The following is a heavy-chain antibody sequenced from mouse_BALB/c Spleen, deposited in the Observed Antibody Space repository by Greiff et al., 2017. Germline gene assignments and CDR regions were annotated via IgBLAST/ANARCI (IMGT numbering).Heavy chain of an antibody. CDR2: IYPGNSDT. Sequence: VQLKQSGTVLARPGASVKMSCKASGYTFTSYWMHWVKQRPGQGLEWIGAIYPGNSDTSYNQKFKGKAKLTAVTSTSTAYMELSSLTNEDSAVYCCTKFITTATFAMDYWGQGTSVTVSA. CDR1: GYTFTSYW. J-gene: IGHJ4*01. D-gene: IGHD1-2*01. V-gene: IGHV1-5*01. CDR3: TKFITTATFAMDY.